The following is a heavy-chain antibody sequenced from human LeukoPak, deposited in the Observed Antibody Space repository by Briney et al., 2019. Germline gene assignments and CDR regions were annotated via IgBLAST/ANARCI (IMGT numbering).Heavy chain of an antibody. J-gene: IGHJ4*02. CDR3: ARVDLRAAYFDY. D-gene: IGHD2-15*01. V-gene: IGHV4-4*07. CDR1: GGSISSYY. Sequence: SETLSLTCTVSGGSISSYYWSWIRQPAGRGLEWIGRIYTSGSAGYNPSLKSRVTMSVDTSKNQFSLKLSSVTAADTAVYYCARVDLRAAYFDYWGQGTLVTVSS. CDR2: IYTSGSA.